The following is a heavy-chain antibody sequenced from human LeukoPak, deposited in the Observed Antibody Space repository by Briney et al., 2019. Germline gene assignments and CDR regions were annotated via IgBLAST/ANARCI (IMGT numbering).Heavy chain of an antibody. D-gene: IGHD2-15*01. J-gene: IGHJ3*02. CDR3: ATCSGGSCYLGHAFDT. V-gene: IGHV4-39*01. Sequence: SETLSLTCTVSGGSISTSTYCWGWIRQPPGKGLDWIGRIYYSGSTYYNPSLKSRVTLSVDTSKNQFSLSLSSVTAADTAVFYCATCSGGSCYLGHAFDTWGQGTMVTVSS. CDR1: GGSISTSTYC. CDR2: IYYSGST.